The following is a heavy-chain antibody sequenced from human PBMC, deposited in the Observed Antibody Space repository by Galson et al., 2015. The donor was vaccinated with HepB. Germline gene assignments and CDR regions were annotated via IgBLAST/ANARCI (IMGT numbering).Heavy chain of an antibody. D-gene: IGHD3-9*01. CDR2: IYPGDSDT. Sequence: SGAEVKKPGESLKISCKGSGYNFTSHWIAWVRQMPGKGLEWMGIIYPGDSDTRYSPSFQGQVTISADKSTSTAYLQWSSLKASDTAVYYCVKGCDPTCHTIVLDPWGQGTLVTVSS. J-gene: IGHJ5*02. CDR3: VKGCDPTCHTIVLDP. CDR1: GYNFTSHW. V-gene: IGHV5-51*01.